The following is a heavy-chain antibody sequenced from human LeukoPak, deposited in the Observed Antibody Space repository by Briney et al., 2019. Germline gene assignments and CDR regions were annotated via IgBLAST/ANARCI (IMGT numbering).Heavy chain of an antibody. Sequence: ASVKVSCKASGYTFTDYYIHWVRQAPGQGLEWMGCINPDTGGTKYAQKFQGRVTMTRDTSITTAYMELSRLRPDDTAVYFCAKDASPWIQLWFDYWGQGTLVTVSS. V-gene: IGHV1-2*02. CDR1: GYTFTDYY. J-gene: IGHJ4*02. CDR2: INPDTGGT. D-gene: IGHD5-18*01. CDR3: AKDASPWIQLWFDY.